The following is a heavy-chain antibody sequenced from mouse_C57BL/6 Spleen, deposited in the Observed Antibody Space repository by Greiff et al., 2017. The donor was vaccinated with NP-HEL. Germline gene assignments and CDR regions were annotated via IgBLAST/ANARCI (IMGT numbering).Heavy chain of an antibody. Sequence: EVKLVESGGGLVKPGGSLKLSCAASGFTFSSYAMSWVRQTPEKRLEWVATISDGGSYTYYPDNVKGRFTISRDNAKNNLYLQMSHLKSEDTAMYYCARDQGDYYGSSFDVWGTGTTVTVSS. V-gene: IGHV5-4*01. CDR3: ARDQGDYYGSSFDV. D-gene: IGHD1-1*01. CDR2: ISDGGSYT. J-gene: IGHJ1*03. CDR1: GFTFSSYA.